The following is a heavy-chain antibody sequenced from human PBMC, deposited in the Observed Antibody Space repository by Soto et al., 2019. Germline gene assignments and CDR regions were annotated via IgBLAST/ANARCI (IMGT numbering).Heavy chain of an antibody. J-gene: IGHJ4*02. D-gene: IGHD6-13*01. Sequence: SETLSLTCTVSGGSISSGDYYWSWIRQPPGKGLEWIGYIYYSGSTYYNPSLKSRVTISVDTSKNQFSLKLSSVTAADTAVYYCAGEGAAAGFPPVDYWGQGTLVTVSS. CDR1: GGSISSGDYY. CDR2: IYYSGST. CDR3: AGEGAAAGFPPVDY. V-gene: IGHV4-30-4*01.